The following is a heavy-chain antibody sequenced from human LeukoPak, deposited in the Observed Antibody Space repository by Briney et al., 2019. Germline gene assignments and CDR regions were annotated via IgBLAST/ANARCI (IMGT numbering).Heavy chain of an antibody. CDR2: ISYDGSNK. V-gene: IGHV3-30-3*01. CDR3: ARSRKTKNTANAFDI. D-gene: IGHD5-18*01. J-gene: IGHJ3*02. Sequence: PGGSLRLSCAASGFTFSSYAMHWVRQAPGKGLEWVAVISYDGSNKYYAGSVKGRFTISRDNSKNTLYLQMNSLRAEDTAVYYCARSRKTKNTANAFDIWGQGTMVTVSS. CDR1: GFTFSSYA.